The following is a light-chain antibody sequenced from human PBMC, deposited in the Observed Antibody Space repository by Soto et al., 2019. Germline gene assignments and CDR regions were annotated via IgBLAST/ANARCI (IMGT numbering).Light chain of an antibody. CDR2: VAS. CDR3: QQYGSSHLFT. CDR1: QSVSSSY. V-gene: IGKV3-20*01. J-gene: IGKJ3*01. Sequence: EIVLTQSPGTLSLSPGERATLSCRASQSVSSSYLAWYQQKPGQAPRLLIYVASRRDSGIPDRFSGSGSGTDFTLTISRLEPEDFAVYYCQQYGSSHLFTFGPGTKVDI.